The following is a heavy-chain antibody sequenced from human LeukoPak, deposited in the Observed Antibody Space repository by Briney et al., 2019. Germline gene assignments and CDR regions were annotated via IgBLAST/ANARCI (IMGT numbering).Heavy chain of an antibody. CDR2: IKEDESDE. Sequence: GGSLRLSCAASGFTFSNYAMSWVRQAPGKGLEWVAHIKEDESDEYYVDSVRGRFTASRDNAKNSVNLQMNSLRVEDTAVYYCARWRGRQSEFDYWGQGTLVTVSS. CDR1: GFTFSNYA. CDR3: ARWRGRQSEFDY. D-gene: IGHD1-1*01. J-gene: IGHJ4*02. V-gene: IGHV3-7*01.